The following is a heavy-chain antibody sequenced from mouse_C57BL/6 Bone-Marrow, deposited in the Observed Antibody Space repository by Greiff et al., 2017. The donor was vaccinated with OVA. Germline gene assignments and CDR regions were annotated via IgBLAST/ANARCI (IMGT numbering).Heavy chain of an antibody. Sequence: VKLQQPGAELVRPGTSVKLSCKASGYTFTSYWMHWVKQRPGQGLEWIGVIDPSDSYTNYNQKFKGKATLTVDTSSSTAYMQLSSLTSEDSAVYYCARRRTAQAFAYWGQGTLVTVSA. CDR3: ARRRTAQAFAY. D-gene: IGHD3-2*02. CDR2: IDPSDSYT. CDR1: GYTFTSYW. V-gene: IGHV1-59*01. J-gene: IGHJ3*01.